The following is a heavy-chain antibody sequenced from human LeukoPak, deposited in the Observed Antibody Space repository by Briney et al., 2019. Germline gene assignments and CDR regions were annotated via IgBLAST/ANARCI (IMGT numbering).Heavy chain of an antibody. D-gene: IGHD2-2*01. V-gene: IGHV5-51*01. CDR2: IYPGDSDT. CDR1: GYSFTSYW. Sequence: GESLKISCKGSGYSFTSYWIGWVRQMPGKGLEWMGIIYPGDSDTRYSPSFQGQVTISADKSISTAYLQWSSLKASDTAMHYCARVGYCSSTSCYRVNAFDIWGQGTMVTVSS. CDR3: ARVGYCSSTSCYRVNAFDI. J-gene: IGHJ3*02.